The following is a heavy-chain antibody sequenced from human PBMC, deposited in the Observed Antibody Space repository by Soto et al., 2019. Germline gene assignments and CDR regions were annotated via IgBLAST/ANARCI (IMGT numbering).Heavy chain of an antibody. CDR3: ARQRIAAAQYFFDY. J-gene: IGHJ4*02. D-gene: IGHD6-25*01. CDR1: GASVSSGSYY. V-gene: IGHV4-61*01. CDR2: IPYSGYT. Sequence: SETLSLTCTVSGASVSSGSYYWTWIRQPPGKGLEWIGYIPYSGYTDYKPSLKSRVTISLDTSKNQLSLRLSSVTAADTAVYYCARQRIAAAQYFFDYWGQGILVTVSS.